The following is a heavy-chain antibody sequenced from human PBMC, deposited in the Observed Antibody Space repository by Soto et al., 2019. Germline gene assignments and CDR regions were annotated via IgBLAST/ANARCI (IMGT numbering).Heavy chain of an antibody. V-gene: IGHV1-69*01. Sequence: QAQVVQSGAEVRKPGASVKLSCKASEGTFNSYAIAWVRQAPGQGLEWMGGIIPYYNTLNYAQKFQDRVTITADDSTNTVYMELSSLRSDDTAVYFCASGASRWSPYFFDSWAQGTLVHVSS. CDR2: IIPYYNTL. CDR1: EGTFNSYA. J-gene: IGHJ4*02. D-gene: IGHD6-13*01. CDR3: ASGASRWSPYFFDS.